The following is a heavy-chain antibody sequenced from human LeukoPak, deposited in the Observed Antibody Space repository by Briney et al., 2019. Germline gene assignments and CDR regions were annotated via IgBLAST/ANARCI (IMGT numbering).Heavy chain of an antibody. V-gene: IGHV5-51*01. CDR1: GYSFTTYG. CDR2: MHPGDSDI. D-gene: IGHD3-9*01. CDR3: ARVRTDAYYDLMTGFFDY. J-gene: IGHJ4*02. Sequence: GEPLQISCKGSGYSFTTYGIGWGRQMPAKGLQWMGIMHPGDSDIRYSPSFQGQVTISADKYISTAYLQWSTLKASDTAMYYCARVRTDAYYDLMTGFFDYWGQGTRVTVSS.